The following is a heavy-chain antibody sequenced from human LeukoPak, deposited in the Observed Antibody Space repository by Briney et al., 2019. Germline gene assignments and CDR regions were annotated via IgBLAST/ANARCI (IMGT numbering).Heavy chain of an antibody. CDR1: GYTPTELS. CDR3: ARERGALGATDAFDI. V-gene: IGHV1-24*01. CDR2: FDPEDGET. D-gene: IGHD1-26*01. J-gene: IGHJ3*02. Sequence: ASVKVSCKVSGYTPTELSMHWVRQAPGKGLEWMGGFDPEDGETIYAQKFQGRVTMTEDTSTDTAYMELSSLRAEDTAVYYCARERGALGATDAFDIWGQGTRVTVSS.